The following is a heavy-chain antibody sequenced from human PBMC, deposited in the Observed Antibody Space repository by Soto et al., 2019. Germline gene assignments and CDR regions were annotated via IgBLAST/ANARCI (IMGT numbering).Heavy chain of an antibody. Sequence: VHLLESGGHLVQPGGSLRLSCVASGFSFSDSAMFWVRQAPGKGLEWVAVISYDGSNKYYADSVKGRFTISRDNSKNTLYLQMNSLRAEDTAVYYCAKQLWFGEPYNWFDPWGQGTLVTVSS. J-gene: IGHJ5*02. CDR2: ISYDGSNK. D-gene: IGHD3-10*01. CDR1: GFSFSDSA. V-gene: IGHV3-30*18. CDR3: AKQLWFGEPYNWFDP.